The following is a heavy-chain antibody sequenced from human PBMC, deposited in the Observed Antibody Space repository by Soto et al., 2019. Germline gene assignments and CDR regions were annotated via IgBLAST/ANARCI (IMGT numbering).Heavy chain of an antibody. CDR3: VRQEVPQWFTKGYYGMDV. D-gene: IGHD2-8*01. Sequence: QVQLQQWGAGLSKPSETLSLTCAVYGVSFSGYYWTWIRQPPGKGLEWIGEINHRGNTNYNPSLKSRGTISVDTSKNQFSLKLTSVTAADTAVYYCVRQEVPQWFTKGYYGMDVWGQGNTVTVSS. CDR2: INHRGNT. CDR1: GVSFSGYY. J-gene: IGHJ6*02. V-gene: IGHV4-34*01.